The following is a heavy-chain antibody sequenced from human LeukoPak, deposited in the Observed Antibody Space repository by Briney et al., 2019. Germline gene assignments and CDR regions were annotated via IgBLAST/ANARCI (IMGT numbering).Heavy chain of an antibody. CDR3: AKVPSPGFWSRVQTFDY. CDR1: GFTFDDYA. J-gene: IGHJ4*02. CDR2: ISWNSGSI. D-gene: IGHD3-3*01. V-gene: IGHV3-9*01. Sequence: GGSLRLSCAASGFTFDDYAMHWVRQAPGKGLEWVSGISWNSGSIGYADSVKGRFTISRDNAKNSLYLQMNSLRAEDTALYYCAKVPSPGFWSRVQTFDYWGQGTLVTVSS.